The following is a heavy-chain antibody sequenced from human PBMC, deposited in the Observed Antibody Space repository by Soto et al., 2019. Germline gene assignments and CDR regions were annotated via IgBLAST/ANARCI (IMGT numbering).Heavy chain of an antibody. J-gene: IGHJ5*02. CDR1: GYPFFISD. V-gene: IGHV1-18*01. D-gene: IGHD3-9*01. Sequence: APVKISSKASGYPFFISDISWVRQAPGQGLEWMGWISTYSGDTKYAQKFQGRVTMTTDTSTTTAYLELRSLRSDDTAVYYCGRHDGPTISENWFDPYRQGPLFPACS. CDR2: ISTYSGDT. CDR3: GRHDGPTISENWFDP.